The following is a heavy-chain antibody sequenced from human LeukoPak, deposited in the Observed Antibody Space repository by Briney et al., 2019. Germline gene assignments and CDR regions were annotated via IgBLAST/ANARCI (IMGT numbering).Heavy chain of an antibody. J-gene: IGHJ6*03. D-gene: IGHD3-16*01. V-gene: IGHV4-39*02. CDR3: ARETSQKGAHYMDV. CDR1: GDSISSSNSY. Sequence: SETLSLTCTVSGDSISSSNSYWGWIRQPPGKGLEWIGSIYYSGNTYYNASLKGRVTISVDTSKNQFSLKLTSVTAADTAVYYCARETSQKGAHYMDVWGKGTTVTISS. CDR2: IYYSGNT.